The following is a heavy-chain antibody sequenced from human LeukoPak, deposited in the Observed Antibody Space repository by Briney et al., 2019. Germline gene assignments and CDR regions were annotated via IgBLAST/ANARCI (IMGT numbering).Heavy chain of an antibody. CDR3: ARDVVRGVIIVNWFDP. CDR1: GYTFTGYY. J-gene: IGHJ5*02. Sequence: ASVKVSCKASGYTFTGYYMRWVRQAPGQGLEWMGWINLNSGGTNYAQTCQGRVTMTRDTSISTAYMELSRLRSDDTAVYYCARDVVRGVIIVNWFDPWGQGTLVTVSS. D-gene: IGHD3-10*01. CDR2: INLNSGGT. V-gene: IGHV1-2*02.